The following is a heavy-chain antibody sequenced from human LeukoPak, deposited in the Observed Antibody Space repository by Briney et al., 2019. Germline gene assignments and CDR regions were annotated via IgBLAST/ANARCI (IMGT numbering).Heavy chain of an antibody. J-gene: IGHJ4*02. CDR1: GFTFSNYW. Sequence: GGSLRLSCAASGFTFSNYWMSWVRQAPGKGPEWVANIKQDESEKHYVDSVKGRFTISRDNSKNTLYLQMNSLRAEDTAVYYCARDNKGSYSSDYWGQGTLVTVSS. CDR2: IKQDESEK. CDR3: ARDNKGSYSSDY. V-gene: IGHV3-7*01. D-gene: IGHD1-26*01.